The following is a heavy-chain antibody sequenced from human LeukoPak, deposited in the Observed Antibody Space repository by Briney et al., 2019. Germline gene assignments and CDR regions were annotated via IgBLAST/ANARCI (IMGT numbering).Heavy chain of an antibody. Sequence: PSETLPLTCTVSGGSISSGDYYWSWIRQPPGKGLEWIGYIYYSGSTYYNPSLKSRVTISVDTSKNQFSLKLSSVTAVDTAVYYCASTLGARLGYWGQGTLVTVSS. V-gene: IGHV4-30-4*08. CDR1: GGSISSGDYY. J-gene: IGHJ4*02. D-gene: IGHD6-6*01. CDR3: ASTLGARLGY. CDR2: IYYSGST.